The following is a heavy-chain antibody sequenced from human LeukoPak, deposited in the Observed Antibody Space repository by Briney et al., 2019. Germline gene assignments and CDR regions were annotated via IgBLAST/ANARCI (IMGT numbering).Heavy chain of an antibody. CDR1: GYTFTGYY. Sequence: ASVKVSCKASGYTFTGYYMHWVRQAPGQGLEWMGWINPNSGGTNYAQKFQGRVTMTRDTSISPAYMELSSLRSDDTAVYYCESDAQVVTWELPTSFDYWGQGTLVTVSS. V-gene: IGHV1-2*02. D-gene: IGHD1-26*01. J-gene: IGHJ4*02. CDR2: INPNSGGT. CDR3: ESDAQVVTWELPTSFDY.